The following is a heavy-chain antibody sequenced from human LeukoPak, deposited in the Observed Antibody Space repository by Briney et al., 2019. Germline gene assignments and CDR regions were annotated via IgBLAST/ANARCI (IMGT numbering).Heavy chain of an antibody. CDR2: AYYTGST. Sequence: SETLSLTCTVSGASISSYYWTWIRQSPGKGLEWIGDAYYTGSTNYSPFLKSRVIMSVDMFNIQFSLKLRSVTAADTAVYYCASASYSDFGSDEYGPLQFDFWGQGTLVTVSS. V-gene: IGHV4-59*01. J-gene: IGHJ4*02. CDR1: GASISSYY. CDR3: ASASYSDFGSDEYGPLQFDF. D-gene: IGHD3-3*01.